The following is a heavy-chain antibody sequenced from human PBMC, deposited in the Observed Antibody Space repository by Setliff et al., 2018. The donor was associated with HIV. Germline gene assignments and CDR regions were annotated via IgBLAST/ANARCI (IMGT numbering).Heavy chain of an antibody. CDR3: ARTAYYRDSSGYYSVAFDM. J-gene: IGHJ3*02. V-gene: IGHV3-13*01. CDR1: GFTFVNHD. CDR2: IGTAGDT. Sequence: GESLTISCAASGFTFVNHDIEWVRQAPGKSLEWVSHIGTAGDTYYLDSVKGRFTISREDARNSGYLQMNSLRDDDTAVYFCARTAYYRDSSGYYSVAFDMWGPGTMVTVSS. D-gene: IGHD3-22*01.